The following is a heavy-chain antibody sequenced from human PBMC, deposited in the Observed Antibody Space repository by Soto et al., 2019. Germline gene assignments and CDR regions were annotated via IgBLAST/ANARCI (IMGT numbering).Heavy chain of an antibody. CDR3: ARDRDTYGLNFFDY. CDR2: INTDGSTT. Sequence: EVQLVESGGGLVQPGGSLRLSCSASGFTFSTYWMNWVRQAPGKGLVWVSRINTDGSTTTYADSVKGRFTISRDNAKNTLYLQMNSLRAEDTAVYYCARDRDTYGLNFFDYWGQGTLFTVSS. V-gene: IGHV3-74*01. CDR1: GFTFSTYW. D-gene: IGHD5-18*01. J-gene: IGHJ4*02.